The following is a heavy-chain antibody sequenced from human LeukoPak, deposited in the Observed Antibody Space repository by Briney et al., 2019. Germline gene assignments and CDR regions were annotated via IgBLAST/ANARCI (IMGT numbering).Heavy chain of an antibody. V-gene: IGHV4-59*01. CDR2: IYYSGST. J-gene: IGHJ4*02. D-gene: IGHD3-22*01. CDR3: ARGLRNYDSSGPFDY. CDR1: ADPISSSY. Sequence: SETLSLTCTVSADPISSSYWSWIRQPPGKGLEWIGYIYYSGSTDYNPSLKNRVTISVDTSKNQFSLKLSSVTAADTAVYYCARGLRNYDSSGPFDYWGQGTLVTVSS.